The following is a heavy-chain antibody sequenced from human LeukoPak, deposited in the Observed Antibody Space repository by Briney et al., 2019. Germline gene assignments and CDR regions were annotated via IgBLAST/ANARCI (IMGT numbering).Heavy chain of an antibody. Sequence: GRSLRLSCAASGFTFSSYAMHWVRQAPGKGLEWVAVISYDGSNKYYADTVKGRFTISRDNSKNTLYLQMNSLRAEDTAVYYCARDSNEDAFDIWGQGTMVTVSS. J-gene: IGHJ3*02. D-gene: IGHD4-11*01. CDR3: ARDSNEDAFDI. CDR1: GFTFSSYA. CDR2: ISYDGSNK. V-gene: IGHV3-30-3*01.